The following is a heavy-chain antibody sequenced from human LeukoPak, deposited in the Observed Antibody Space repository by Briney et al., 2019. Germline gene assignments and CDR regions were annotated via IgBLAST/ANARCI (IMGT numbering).Heavy chain of an antibody. V-gene: IGHV4-4*07. J-gene: IGHJ6*03. CDR1: GGSISSYY. CDR2: IYTSGST. D-gene: IGHD3-10*01. Sequence: PSETLSPTCTVSGGSISSYYWSWIRQPAGKGLEWIGRIYTSGSTNYNPSLKSRVTMSVDTSKNQFSLKLSSVTAADTAVYYCARVVTMVRGTGLGYYYYMDVWGKGTTVTISS. CDR3: ARVVTMVRGTGLGYYYYMDV.